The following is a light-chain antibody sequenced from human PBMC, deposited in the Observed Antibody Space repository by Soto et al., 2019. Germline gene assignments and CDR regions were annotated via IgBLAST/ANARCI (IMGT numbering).Light chain of an antibody. Sequence: EIVLTQSPGTLSLSPGERATLSCRASQSVSSSYLAWYQQKPGQAPRLLIYGASSRATGIPDRFSGSGSGTDFTLTISRLEPADVAVYYCQQYGSSPPWTFGQGTKVEIK. V-gene: IGKV3-20*01. CDR1: QSVSSSY. CDR2: GAS. J-gene: IGKJ1*01. CDR3: QQYGSSPPWT.